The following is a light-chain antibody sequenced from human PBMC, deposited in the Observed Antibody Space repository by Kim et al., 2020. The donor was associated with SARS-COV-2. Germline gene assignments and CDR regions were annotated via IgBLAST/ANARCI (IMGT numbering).Light chain of an antibody. CDR3: QQYNTYSRD. CDR2: DAS. Sequence: IQMTQSPSTLSASVGDRVTITCRASQSISGWLAWYQQKPGKAPKLLIYDASTLESGVPSRFSGSGSGTEFILTISSLQPDDFAAYYCQQYNTYSRDFGQGTKVDIK. J-gene: IGKJ1*01. V-gene: IGKV1-5*01. CDR1: QSISGW.